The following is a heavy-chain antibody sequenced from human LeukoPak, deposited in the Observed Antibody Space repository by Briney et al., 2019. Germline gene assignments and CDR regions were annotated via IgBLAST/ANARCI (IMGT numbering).Heavy chain of an antibody. D-gene: IGHD1-26*01. Sequence: SETLSLTCIVSGDSVSSGNYYWSWIRLPPGKGLEYIGHIYYNGNTNYNPSLKSRVTLSIDTSRNQFSLKLSSATAADTAVYYCARGLSTLGSXVGAGFDHWGXXTXVTVSS. CDR3: ARGLSTLGSXVGAGFDH. V-gene: IGHV4-61*01. CDR1: GDSVSSGNYY. CDR2: IYYNGNT. J-gene: IGHJ4*02.